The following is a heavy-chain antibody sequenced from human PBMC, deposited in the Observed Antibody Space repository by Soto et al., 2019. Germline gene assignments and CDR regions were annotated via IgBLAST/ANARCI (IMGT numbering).Heavy chain of an antibody. Sequence: ASVKVSCKASGYTFTSYYMHWVRQAPGQGLEWMGLINPRSGSTRYPQKFQGRVTMTWDTSISTAYMALTRLRSDDTAVYYCARDLAKGGGSAGFDYWGQGTLVTVSS. CDR3: ARDLAKGGGSAGFDY. V-gene: IGHV1-2*02. CDR2: INPRSGST. D-gene: IGHD1-26*01. J-gene: IGHJ4*02. CDR1: GYTFTSYY.